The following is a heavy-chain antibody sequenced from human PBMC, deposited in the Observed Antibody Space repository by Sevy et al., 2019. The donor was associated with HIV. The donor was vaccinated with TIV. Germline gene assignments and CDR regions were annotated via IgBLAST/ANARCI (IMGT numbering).Heavy chain of an antibody. CDR2: RRSKVYGGAT. J-gene: IGHJ6*02. CDR1: EFTFGDYA. Sequence: GGSLRLSCTASEFTFGDYAMSWFRRAPGKGLEWVGFRRSKVYGGATDYAASVKGRFIISRDDSKTIAYLQMNSLKTEDTAMYYCTRDFRIAILAVAKRPRYYYGMDVWGQGTPVTVSS. CDR3: TRDFRIAILAVAKRPRYYYGMDV. D-gene: IGHD3-3*01. V-gene: IGHV3-49*03.